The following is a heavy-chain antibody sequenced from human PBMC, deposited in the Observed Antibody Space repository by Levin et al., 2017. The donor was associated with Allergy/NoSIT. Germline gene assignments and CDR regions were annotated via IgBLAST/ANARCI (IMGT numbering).Heavy chain of an antibody. CDR1: GFTFSSCG. Sequence: GESLKISCASSGFTFSSCGFNWVRQAPGKGLEWVAFISSSSDYIYYADSVKGRFTISRDNAKNSLFLQINSLKAEDSAVYYCARSSVVESCSSTSCSSFDLWGRGTLLTVSS. J-gene: IGHJ2*01. CDR3: ARSSVVESCSSTSCSSFDL. D-gene: IGHD2-2*01. CDR2: ISSSSDYI. V-gene: IGHV3-21*01.